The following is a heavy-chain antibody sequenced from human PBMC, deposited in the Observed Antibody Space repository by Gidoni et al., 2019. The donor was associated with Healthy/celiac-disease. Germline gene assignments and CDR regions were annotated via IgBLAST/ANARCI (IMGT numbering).Heavy chain of an antibody. CDR3: AKDYLEWLLSYDAFDI. CDR1: GFTFSSYG. CDR2: ISYDGSNK. V-gene: IGHV3-30*18. J-gene: IGHJ3*02. Sequence: QVQLVESGGGVVQPGRSLRLSCAAAGFTFSSYGMHWVRQAPGKGLEWVAVISYDGSNKYYADSVKGRFTISRDNSKNTLYLQMNSLRAEDTAVYYCAKDYLEWLLSYDAFDIWGQGTMVTVSS. D-gene: IGHD3-3*01.